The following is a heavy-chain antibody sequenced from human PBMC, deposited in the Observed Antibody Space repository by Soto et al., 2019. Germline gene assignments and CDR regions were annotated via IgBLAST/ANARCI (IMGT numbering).Heavy chain of an antibody. CDR3: SKVPIMTVVTHDFDY. CDR2: ISATGGSS. J-gene: IGHJ4*02. Sequence: EVQLLESGGGLVQPGGSLRLSCAASGFTFSNYAMSWVRQAPGKGLEWVSSISATGGSSHYADPVKGRFTISRDNSMDTLYLQMNSLRAEVTGVYSCSKVPIMTVVTHDFDYWGQGTLLTVSS. D-gene: IGHD2-21*02. V-gene: IGHV3-23*01. CDR1: GFTFSNYA.